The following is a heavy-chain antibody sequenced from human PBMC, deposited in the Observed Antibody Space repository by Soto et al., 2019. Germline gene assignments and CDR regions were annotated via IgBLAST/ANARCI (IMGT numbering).Heavy chain of an antibody. CDR2: IDYSGNT. J-gene: IGHJ4*02. CDR3: ARHPLTVVVTAPNFDL. CDR1: GGSISSDRYY. D-gene: IGHD2-21*02. V-gene: IGHV4-39*01. Sequence: QLQESGPGLVKPSETLPLTCTVSGGSISSDRYYWGWIRQPPGKGLQWIGSIDYSGNTYYSPSLRRRVTISVDTSKNRFSLKLSSVTAADTAVYYCARHPLTVVVTAPNFDLWGQGILVTVSA.